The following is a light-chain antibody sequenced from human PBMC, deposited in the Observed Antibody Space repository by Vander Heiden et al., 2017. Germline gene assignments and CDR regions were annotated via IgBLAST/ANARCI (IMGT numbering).Light chain of an antibody. CDR3: YSWASDLSARDVV. V-gene: IGLV1-51*01. CDR1: SSNIRNNY. CDR2: VYN. Sequence: HSVFTQPPSVSAAPGQKVTITCSGSSSNIRNNYESGYRQHPGPAPTPLLDVYNKRTWGIRDPVSGSGSSSAATPAMPRTRTGEEADADYYSWASDLSARDVVFGGGTKLTVL. J-gene: IGLJ2*01.